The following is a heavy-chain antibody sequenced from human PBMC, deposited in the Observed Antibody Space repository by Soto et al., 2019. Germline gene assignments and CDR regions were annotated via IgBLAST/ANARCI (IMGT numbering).Heavy chain of an antibody. Sequence: GESLKISCKSSGYSFTSYCIAWVRQMPWKGLEWMGIIYPGDSDTRYSPSFQGQVTISVDKSISTAYLQWSSLKASDTAIYYCAKRGKESTRSFWFDPWGQGPMVTV. J-gene: IGHJ5*02. V-gene: IGHV5-51*01. D-gene: IGHD2-2*01. CDR3: AKRGKESTRSFWFDP. CDR2: IYPGDSDT. CDR1: GYSFTSYC.